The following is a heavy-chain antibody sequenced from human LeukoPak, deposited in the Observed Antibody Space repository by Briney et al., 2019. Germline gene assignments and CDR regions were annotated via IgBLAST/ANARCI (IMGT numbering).Heavy chain of an antibody. CDR1: GYTFTTYA. D-gene: IGHD6-19*01. J-gene: IGHJ4*02. Sequence: ASVTVSCKASGYTFTTYAIHWVRQAPGQSLEWMGWINTGNGNTKYSQNFQGRVTITRDTSASTAYMDLTSLRSEDTAVYYCARAWTPDIAVAGIFDSWGQGAQVTVSS. CDR2: INTGNGNT. V-gene: IGHV1-3*04. CDR3: ARAWTPDIAVAGIFDS.